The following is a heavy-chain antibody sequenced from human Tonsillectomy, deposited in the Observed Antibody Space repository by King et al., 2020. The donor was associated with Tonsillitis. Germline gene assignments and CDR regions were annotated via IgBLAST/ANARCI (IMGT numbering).Heavy chain of an antibody. V-gene: IGHV5-51*01. CDR3: ARHALRPATAMVMDAFDI. Sequence: DVQLVESGAEVKKPGESLKISCKGSGYSFTNYWIGWVRQMPGKGLEWMGIIYPGDSDTRYSPSFQGQVTISADKSISPAYLQWSSLKASDTAMYYCARHALRPATAMVMDAFDIWGQGTMVTVSS. J-gene: IGHJ3*02. CDR2: IYPGDSDT. CDR1: GYSFTNYW. D-gene: IGHD5-18*01.